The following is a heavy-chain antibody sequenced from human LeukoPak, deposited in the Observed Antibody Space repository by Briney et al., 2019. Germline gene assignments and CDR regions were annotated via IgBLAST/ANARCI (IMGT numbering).Heavy chain of an antibody. J-gene: IGHJ4*02. Sequence: SETLSLTCTVSGGSISSSSYYWGWIRQPPGKGLEWIGSIYYSGSTYYNPSLKSRVTISVDTSKNQLSLKLSSVTAADTAVYYCARLKTVTIDYWGQGTLVTVSS. D-gene: IGHD4-17*01. V-gene: IGHV4-39*01. CDR1: GGSISSSSYY. CDR2: IYYSGST. CDR3: ARLKTVTIDY.